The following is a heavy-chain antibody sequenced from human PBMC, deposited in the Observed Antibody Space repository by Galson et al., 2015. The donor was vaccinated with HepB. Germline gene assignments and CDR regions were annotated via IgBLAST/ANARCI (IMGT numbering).Heavy chain of an antibody. CDR1: GFTFSSYA. CDR3: ARVRVQLWLGDWFDP. D-gene: IGHD5-18*01. J-gene: IGHJ5*02. CDR2: ISYDGSNK. V-gene: IGHV3-30*04. Sequence: SLRLSCAASGFTFSSYAMHWVRQAPGKGLEWVAVISYDGSNKYYADSVKGRFTISRDNSKNTLYLQMNSLRAEDTAVYYCARVRVQLWLGDWFDPWGQGTLVTVSS.